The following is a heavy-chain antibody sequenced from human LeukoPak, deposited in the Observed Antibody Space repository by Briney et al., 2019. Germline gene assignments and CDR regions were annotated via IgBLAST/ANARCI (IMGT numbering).Heavy chain of an antibody. CDR3: AREDSGYGYAFDI. Sequence: GGSLRLSCAASGFTFSSYSMNWVRQAPGKGLEWISYISSSSRTTYYADSVKGRFTISRDNAKNSLYLQMNSLRAEDTAVYYCAREDSGYGYAFDIWGQGTMVAVSS. D-gene: IGHD5-12*01. J-gene: IGHJ3*02. CDR1: GFTFSSYS. V-gene: IGHV3-48*01. CDR2: ISSSSRTT.